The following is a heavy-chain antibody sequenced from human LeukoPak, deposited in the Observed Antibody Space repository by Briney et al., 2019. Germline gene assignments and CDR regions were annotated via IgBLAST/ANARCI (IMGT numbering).Heavy chain of an antibody. D-gene: IGHD6-13*01. V-gene: IGHV1-46*03. J-gene: IGHJ4*02. Sequence: ASVKVSCKASGYTFTSYYMRWVRQAPGQGLEWMGIINPSGGSTSYAQKFQGRVTMTRDTSTSTVYMELSSLRSEDTAVYYCARGLPRIAAAGYYFDYWGQGTLVTVSS. CDR3: ARGLPRIAAAGYYFDY. CDR1: GYTFTSYY. CDR2: INPSGGST.